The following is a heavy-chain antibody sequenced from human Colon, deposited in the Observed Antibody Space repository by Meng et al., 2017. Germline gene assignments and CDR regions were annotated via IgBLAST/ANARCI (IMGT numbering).Heavy chain of an antibody. CDR2: IHHSETT. J-gene: IGHJ4*02. CDR1: GDSITSTKW. CDR3: ARGPGRGSRSGSFDY. Sequence: QVELQESGPGLVKPSETLSLTCAVSGDSITSTKWWNWVRQPPGKRLEWIGEIHHSETTNYNPSLESRVTISIDNSKNQFSLKLDSVTAADTAVYYCARGPGRGSRSGSFDYWGQGTLVTVSS. V-gene: IGHV4-4*02. D-gene: IGHD3-10*01.